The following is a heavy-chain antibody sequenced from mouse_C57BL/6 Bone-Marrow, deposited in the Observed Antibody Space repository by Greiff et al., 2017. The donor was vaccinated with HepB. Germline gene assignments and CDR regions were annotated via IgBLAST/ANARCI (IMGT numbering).Heavy chain of an antibody. CDR2: INPYNGDT. V-gene: IGHV1-20*01. CDR1: GYSFTGYF. CDR3: ARLLLRDYYAMDY. D-gene: IGHD1-1*01. J-gene: IGHJ4*01. Sequence: VQLQQSGPELVKPGDSVKISCKASGYSFTGYFMNWVMQSHGKSLEWIGRINPYNGDTFYNQKFKGKATLTVDKSSSTAHMELRSLTSEDSAVYYCARLLLRDYYAMDYWGQGTSVTVSS.